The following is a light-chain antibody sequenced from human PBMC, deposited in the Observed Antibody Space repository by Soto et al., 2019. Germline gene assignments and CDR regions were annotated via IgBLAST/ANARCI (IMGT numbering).Light chain of an antibody. CDR3: QHYQSGHPIT. V-gene: IGKV3-20*01. J-gene: IGKJ5*01. CDR2: GAS. Sequence: PGSSATLSCRAAQSVGTRLAWYQHKTGQAPRLLISGASSRATGIPDRFTGSGSETSFTLTISRLEPEDFALYYCQHYQSGHPITFGQGTRLEIK. CDR1: QSVGTR.